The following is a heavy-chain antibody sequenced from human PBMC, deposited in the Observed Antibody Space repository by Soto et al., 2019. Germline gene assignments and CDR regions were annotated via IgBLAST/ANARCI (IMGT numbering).Heavy chain of an antibody. CDR3: ATGKWLRTHSFDY. J-gene: IGHJ4*02. D-gene: IGHD5-12*01. Sequence: GASVKVSCKVSGYTLSELSMHWVRQAPGKGLEWMGGFDPEDGETIYAQKFQGRVTMTEDTSTDTAYMELSSLRSEGTAVYYCATGKWLRTHSFDYWGQGTLVTVS. V-gene: IGHV1-24*01. CDR1: GYTLSELS. CDR2: FDPEDGET.